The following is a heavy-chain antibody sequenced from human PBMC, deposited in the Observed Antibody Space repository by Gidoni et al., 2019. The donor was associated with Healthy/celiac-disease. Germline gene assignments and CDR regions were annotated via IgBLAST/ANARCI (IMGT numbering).Heavy chain of an antibody. CDR2: IYYSGST. J-gene: IGHJ4*02. Sequence: QVQLQESGPGLVKPSQTRSLTCTVSGGSISSGDYYWSWIRQPPGKGLEWIGSIYYSGSTYDNPALKSRVTISVDTSKTQFSLKLSSVTAADTALYYCAREFAELGSLHQFDYWGQGTLVTVSS. CDR1: GGSISSGDYY. D-gene: IGHD7-27*01. CDR3: AREFAELGSLHQFDY. V-gene: IGHV4-30-4*01.